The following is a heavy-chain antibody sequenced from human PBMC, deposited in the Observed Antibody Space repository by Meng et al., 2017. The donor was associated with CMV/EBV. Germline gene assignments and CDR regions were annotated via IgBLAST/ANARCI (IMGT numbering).Heavy chain of an antibody. V-gene: IGHV4-34*01. CDR1: GGSFSGYY. CDR3: AGASFGSGYYDY. D-gene: IGHD3-3*01. Sequence: SQTLSLTCAVYGGSFSGYYWSWIRQPPGKGLEGSGEIHHSGSTNYNPSLKSRVTISVDTSKNQFSLKLSSVTAADTAVYYCAGASFGSGYYDYWGQGTLVTVSS. CDR2: IHHSGST. J-gene: IGHJ4*02.